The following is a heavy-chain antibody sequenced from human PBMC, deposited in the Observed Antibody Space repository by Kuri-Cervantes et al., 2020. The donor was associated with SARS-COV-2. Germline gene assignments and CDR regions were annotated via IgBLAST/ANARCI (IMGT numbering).Heavy chain of an antibody. Sequence: GESLKISCAASGFTFSDYYMSWIRQAPGKGLEWVSYISSSGSTIYYADSVKGRFTISRDNAKNSLYLQMNSLRAEDTAVYYCARTGLLGWYYYYGMDVWGQGTTVTVSS. D-gene: IGHD7-27*01. CDR2: ISSSGSTI. CDR1: GFTFSDYY. CDR3: ARTGLLGWYYYYGMDV. J-gene: IGHJ6*02. V-gene: IGHV3-11*01.